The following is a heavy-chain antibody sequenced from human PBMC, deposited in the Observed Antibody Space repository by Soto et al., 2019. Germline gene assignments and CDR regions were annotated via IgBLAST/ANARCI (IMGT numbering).Heavy chain of an antibody. CDR2: MNPGSGNT. Sequence: ASVKVSCKASGYTFTNYEITWVRQATGQGLEWMGWMNPGSGNTDYAHKFQGRVTMTRNISINTAYMELSRLGSDDTAIYYCARMASSGSLNWLDPWGQGTLVTVSS. D-gene: IGHD3-10*01. CDR3: ARMASSGSLNWLDP. V-gene: IGHV1-8*01. CDR1: GYTFTNYE. J-gene: IGHJ5*02.